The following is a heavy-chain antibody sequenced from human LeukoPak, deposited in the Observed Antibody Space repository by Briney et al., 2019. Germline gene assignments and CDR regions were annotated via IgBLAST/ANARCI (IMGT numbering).Heavy chain of an antibody. CDR2: ISGSGGST. J-gene: IGHJ4*02. CDR1: GFTFSSYA. D-gene: IGHD5-12*01. V-gene: IGHV3-23*01. Sequence: GGSLRLSCAASGFTFSSYAMSWVRQAPGKGLEWVSTISGSGGSTYYADSVKGRFTISRDNSKNTLYLQMNSLRAEDTALYYCAKGLRGYRNFDYWGRGTLVTVSS. CDR3: AKGLRGYRNFDY.